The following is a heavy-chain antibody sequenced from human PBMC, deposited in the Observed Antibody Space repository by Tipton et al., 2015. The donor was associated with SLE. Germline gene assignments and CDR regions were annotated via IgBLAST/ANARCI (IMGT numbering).Heavy chain of an antibody. J-gene: IGHJ4*02. CDR1: GGSISSGGYY. CDR3: ARVKSDYGDC. V-gene: IGHV4-31*03. CDR2: IYYSGST. Sequence: TLSLTCTVSGGSISSGGYYWSWIRQHPGKGLERIGDIYYSGSTYYNPSLKSRVTISVDTSKNQFSLELSSVTAADTAVYYCARVKSDYGDCWGQGTLVTVSS.